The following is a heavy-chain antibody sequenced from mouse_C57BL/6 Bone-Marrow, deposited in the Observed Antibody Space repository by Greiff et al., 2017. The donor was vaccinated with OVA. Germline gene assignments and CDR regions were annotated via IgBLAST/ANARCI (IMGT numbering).Heavy chain of an antibody. D-gene: IGHD2-3*01. CDR3: ARWEGHGGYLFAY. J-gene: IGHJ3*01. CDR1: DSEVFPIAY. V-gene: IGHV15-2*01. CDR2: ILPSVGRT. Sequence: QVQLQQSGSELRSPGSSVKLSCKDFDSEVFPIAYMSWVRQKPGHGFEWIGGILPSVGRTIYGEKFEDKATLDADTLSNTAYLELNSLTSEDSAIYYCARWEGHGGYLFAYWGQGTLVTVSA.